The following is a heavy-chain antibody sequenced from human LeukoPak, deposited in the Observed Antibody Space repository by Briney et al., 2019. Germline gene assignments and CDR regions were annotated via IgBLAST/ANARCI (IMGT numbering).Heavy chain of an antibody. CDR3: ARAPYEMAPPNY. J-gene: IGHJ4*02. CDR2: IYPGDSDT. V-gene: IGHV5-51*01. CDR1: GYSFTRYW. D-gene: IGHD5-24*01. Sequence: ESLKISCKGSGYSFTRYWIAWVRQMPGKGLEWMGIIYPGDSDTRYSPSFQGQVTISADKSISTAYLQWSSLKASDTAMYYCARAPYEMAPPNYWGQGTLVTVSS.